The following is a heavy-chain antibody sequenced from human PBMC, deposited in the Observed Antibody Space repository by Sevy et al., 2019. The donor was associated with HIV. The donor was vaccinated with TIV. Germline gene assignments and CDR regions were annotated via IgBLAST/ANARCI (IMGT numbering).Heavy chain of an antibody. CDR3: VKETTRGYLP. Sequence: GGSQRLSCTVSGFNFITYVMTWVRQAPGKGLEWVSTISPNGGSTYYADSVKGRFTISRDNSKNTVFLQMNSLRAEDTAIYYCVKETTRGYLPWGQGTLVTVSS. CDR2: ISPNGGST. J-gene: IGHJ5*02. CDR1: GFNFITYV. V-gene: IGHV3-23*01. D-gene: IGHD3-3*01.